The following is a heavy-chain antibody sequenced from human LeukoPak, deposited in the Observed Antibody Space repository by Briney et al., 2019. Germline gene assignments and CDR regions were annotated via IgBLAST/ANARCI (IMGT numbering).Heavy chain of an antibody. D-gene: IGHD5-18*01. CDR3: ARVEFRLGYRDYYFDY. CDR1: GFTFSSYA. CDR2: ISSGSSTI. J-gene: IGHJ4*02. Sequence: GGSLRLSCAASGFTFSSYAMHWVRQAPGKGLEWVSHISSGSSTIYYADSVKGRFTISRDNSKNTLYLQMNSLRAEDTAVYYCARVEFRLGYRDYYFDYWGQGTLVTVSS. V-gene: IGHV3-48*01.